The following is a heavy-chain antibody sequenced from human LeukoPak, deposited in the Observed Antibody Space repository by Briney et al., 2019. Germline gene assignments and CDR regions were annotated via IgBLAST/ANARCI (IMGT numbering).Heavy chain of an antibody. V-gene: IGHV3-49*04. J-gene: IGHJ4*02. Sequence: PGGSLRLSCAASGFTFSSYWMSWVRQAPGKGLEWVGFIRSKAYGGTTEYAASVKGRFTISRDDSKSIAYLQMNSLKTEDTAVYYYTRVYGDYGGYFDYWGQGTLVTVSS. CDR3: TRVYGDYGGYFDY. D-gene: IGHD4-17*01. CDR1: GFTFSSYW. CDR2: IRSKAYGGTT.